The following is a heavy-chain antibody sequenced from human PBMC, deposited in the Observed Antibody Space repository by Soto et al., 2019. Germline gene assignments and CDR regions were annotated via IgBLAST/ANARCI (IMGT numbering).Heavy chain of an antibody. J-gene: IGHJ4*02. V-gene: IGHV3-23*01. CDR2: ISAGVVST. CDR1: GFTFTNYA. D-gene: IGHD5-12*01. CDR3: AKMYRGYSGYIHC. Sequence: GGSLRLSCATSGFTFTNYAMNWVRQGPGKGLEWVSSISAGVVSTYFADSVKGRFTISRDNSKNTLFLHMNSLRAEDTAVYYCAKMYRGYSGYIHCWGQGTLVTVSS.